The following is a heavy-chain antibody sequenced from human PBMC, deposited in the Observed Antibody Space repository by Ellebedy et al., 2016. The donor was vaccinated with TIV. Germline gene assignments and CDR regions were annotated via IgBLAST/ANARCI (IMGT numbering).Heavy chain of an antibody. CDR3: ARVVWQQPVSYAFDI. J-gene: IGHJ3*02. CDR1: GGSFSGYY. V-gene: IGHV4-59*01. CDR2: ISYSGST. D-gene: IGHD6-13*01. Sequence: MPGGSLRLSCAVYGGSFSGYYWSRIRQPPGKGLEWIGYISYSGSTNYNPSLKSRVTISVDTSKNQFSLRLNSVTAADTAVYYCARVVWQQPVSYAFDIWGQGTMVTVSS.